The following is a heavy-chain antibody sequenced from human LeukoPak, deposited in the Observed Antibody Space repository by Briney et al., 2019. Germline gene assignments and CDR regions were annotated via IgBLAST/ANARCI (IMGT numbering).Heavy chain of an antibody. V-gene: IGHV4-34*01. D-gene: IGHD5-18*01. J-gene: IGHJ4*02. CDR1: GGSFSGYY. CDR2: INHSGST. Sequence: SETLSLTCAVYGGSFSGYYWSWIRQPPGKGLEWIGEINHSGSTNYNLSLKSRVTISVDTSKNQFSLKLSSVTAADTAVYYCARVDTAMAKDPYYFDYWGQGTLVTVSS. CDR3: ARVDTAMAKDPYYFDY.